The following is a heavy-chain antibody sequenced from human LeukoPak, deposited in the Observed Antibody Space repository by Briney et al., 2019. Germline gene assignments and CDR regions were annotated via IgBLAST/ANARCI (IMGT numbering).Heavy chain of an antibody. Sequence: PGGSLRLSCAASGFTFSSYGMHWVRQAPGKGLEWVAFIRYDGSNKYYADSVKGRFTISRGNSKNTLYLQMNSLRTEDTAVYYCAKGLLRFLEWTFDPWGQGTLVTVSS. V-gene: IGHV3-30*02. D-gene: IGHD3-3*01. CDR2: IRYDGSNK. J-gene: IGHJ5*02. CDR3: AKGLLRFLEWTFDP. CDR1: GFTFSSYG.